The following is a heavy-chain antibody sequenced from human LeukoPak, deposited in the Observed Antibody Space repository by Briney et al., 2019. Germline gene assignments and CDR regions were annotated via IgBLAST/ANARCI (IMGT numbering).Heavy chain of an antibody. J-gene: IGHJ4*02. CDR2: IIGSGGST. D-gene: IGHD6-25*01. CDR1: GFTFSSYV. CDR3: AKFERSQAYFDY. V-gene: IGHV3-23*01. Sequence: PGGSLRLSCAASGFTFSSYVMSWVRQAPGKGLEWVSTIIGSGGSTYYADSVKGRFTISRDNSKNTLYLQMNSLRAEDTVVYYCAKFERSQAYFDYWGQGTLVTVSS.